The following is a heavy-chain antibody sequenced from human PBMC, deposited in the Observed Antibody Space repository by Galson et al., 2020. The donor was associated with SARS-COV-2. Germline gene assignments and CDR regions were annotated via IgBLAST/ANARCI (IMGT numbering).Heavy chain of an antibody. V-gene: IGHV4-39*01. D-gene: IGHD5-12*01. CDR1: GGSISSSSYY. J-gene: IGHJ4*02. CDR3: ARQQDGYGDYDILAY. CDR2: IYYSGNT. Sequence: SETLSLTCTVSGGSISSSSYYWGWIRQPPGKGLEWIGSIYYSGNTYYNPSLKSRVTMSVDTSKNQFSVKLSSVTAADTAVYYCARQQDGYGDYDILAYWGQGALVAVSS.